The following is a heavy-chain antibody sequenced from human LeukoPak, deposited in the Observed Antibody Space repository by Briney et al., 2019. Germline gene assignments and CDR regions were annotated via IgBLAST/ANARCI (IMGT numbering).Heavy chain of an antibody. CDR1: GFTFSSYA. J-gene: IGHJ4*02. V-gene: IGHV3-64*01. Sequence: SGGSLRLSCAASGFTFSSYAMHWVRQAPGKGLEYVSAISSNGGSTYYANSVKGRFTISRDNSKNTLYLQMGSLRAEDMAVYYCARLAGIGYCSGGSCLRGGFSDYWGQGTLVTVSS. CDR3: ARLAGIGYCSGGSCLRGGFSDY. CDR2: ISSNGGST. D-gene: IGHD2-15*01.